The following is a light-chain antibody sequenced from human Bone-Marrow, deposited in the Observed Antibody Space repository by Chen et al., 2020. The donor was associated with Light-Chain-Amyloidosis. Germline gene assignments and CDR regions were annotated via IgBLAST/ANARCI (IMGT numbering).Light chain of an antibody. V-gene: IGLV6-57*01. CDR2: EDD. CDR3: QSYQGSSQGV. Sequence: NFMLTQPHSVSESPGKTVIISCTRSSGSIATNYVQWYQQRPGSSPTTVIYEDDQRPSGVPDRFSGSIDRSSNSASLTSSGLKTEYEADYYCQSYQGSSQGVFGGGTKLTVL. J-gene: IGLJ3*02. CDR1: SGSIATNY.